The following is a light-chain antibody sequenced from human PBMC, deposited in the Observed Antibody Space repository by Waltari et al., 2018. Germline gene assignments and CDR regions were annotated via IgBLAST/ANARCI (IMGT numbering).Light chain of an antibody. CDR3: QQYYLPPRT. CDR1: QSLLYSSNNKSY. Sequence: DIVMAQSPESLAVSLGERATINCKYSQSLLYSSNNKSYLAWYQQKPGQPPKLLIDWASTRESGVPDRFSCSGSGTDFTLTITSLQAEDVAVYYCQQYYLPPRTFGQGTKVEI. V-gene: IGKV4-1*01. J-gene: IGKJ1*01. CDR2: WAS.